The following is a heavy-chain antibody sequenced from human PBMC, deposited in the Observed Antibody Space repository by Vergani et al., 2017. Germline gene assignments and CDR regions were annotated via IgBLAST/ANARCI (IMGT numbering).Heavy chain of an antibody. CDR2: IIPIFGTA. D-gene: IGHD1-26*01. CDR3: ARSRVGRSGSYLQIDY. CDR1: GGTFSSYA. J-gene: IGHJ4*02. Sequence: QVQLVQSGAEVKKPGSSVKVSCKASGGTFSSYAISWVRRAPGQGLEWMGGIIPIFGTANYAQKFQGRVTITADESTSTAYMELSSLRSEDTAVYYCARSRVGRSGSYLQIDYWGQGTLVTVSS. V-gene: IGHV1-69*01.